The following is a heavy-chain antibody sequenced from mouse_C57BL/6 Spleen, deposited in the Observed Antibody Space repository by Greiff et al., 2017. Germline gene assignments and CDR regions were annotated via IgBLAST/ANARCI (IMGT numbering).Heavy chain of an antibody. V-gene: IGHV1-80*01. D-gene: IGHD2-1*01. Sequence: QVQLQQSGAELVKPGASVKISCKASGYAFSSYWMNWVKQRPGKGLEWIGQIYPGDGDTNYNGKFKGKATLTADKSSSTAYMQLSSLTSEDSAVYFCARYGNLSSYWYCDVWGTGTTVTVSS. CDR1: GYAFSSYW. J-gene: IGHJ1*03. CDR2: IYPGDGDT. CDR3: ARYGNLSSYWYCDV.